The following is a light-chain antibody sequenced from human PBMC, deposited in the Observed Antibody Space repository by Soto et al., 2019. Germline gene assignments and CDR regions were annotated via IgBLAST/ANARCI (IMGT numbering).Light chain of an antibody. V-gene: IGKV2-28*01. Sequence: DIVMTQSPLSLPVTPGQPASISCRSSQSLLHSNGYNYLDWYLQKPGQSPQLLIYLGSNRASGVPDRFSGSGSGTDFKLKINRVEAEDVGVYYCMQALQTRTFGQGTTVEIK. CDR2: LGS. CDR3: MQALQTRT. J-gene: IGKJ1*01. CDR1: QSLLHSNGYNY.